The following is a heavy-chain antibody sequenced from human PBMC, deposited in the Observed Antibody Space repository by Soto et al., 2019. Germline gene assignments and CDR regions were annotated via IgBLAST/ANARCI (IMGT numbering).Heavy chain of an antibody. D-gene: IGHD5-12*01. CDR3: AKGEEWLRLRTSGPGYYGMDV. CDR2: ISGSGGST. V-gene: IGHV3-23*01. Sequence: VGSLRLSCAASGFTFSRYAMSWVRQAPGKGLEWVSAISGSGGSTYYADSVKGRFTISRDNSKNTLYLQMNSLRAEDTAVYYCAKGEEWLRLRTSGPGYYGMDVWGQGTTVTVSS. CDR1: GFTFSRYA. J-gene: IGHJ6*02.